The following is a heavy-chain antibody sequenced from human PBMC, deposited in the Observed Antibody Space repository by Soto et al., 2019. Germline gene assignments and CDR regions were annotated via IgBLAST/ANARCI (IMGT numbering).Heavy chain of an antibody. CDR2: INPSGGST. D-gene: IGHD3-10*01. Sequence: QVQLVQSGAEVKKPGASVKVSCKASGYTFTSYYMHWVRQAPGQALEWMGIINPSGGSTSYAQKFQGRVTMTRDTSTSTVYMELSSLRSEDTAVYYCARDGAVLLWFGEGWFDPWGQGTLVTVSS. CDR3: ARDGAVLLWFGEGWFDP. V-gene: IGHV1-46*03. J-gene: IGHJ5*02. CDR1: GYTFTSYY.